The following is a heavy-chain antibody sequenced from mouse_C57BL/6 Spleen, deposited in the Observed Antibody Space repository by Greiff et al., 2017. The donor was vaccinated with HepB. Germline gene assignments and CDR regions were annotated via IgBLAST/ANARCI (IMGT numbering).Heavy chain of an antibody. J-gene: IGHJ2*01. CDR1: GYTFNSYW. Sequence: VQLQQPGAELVRPGSSVKLSCKASGYTFNSYWMDWVKQRPGQGLEWIGNIYPSDSETHYNQKFKDKATLTVDKSYSTAYMQLSSLTSEDSAVYYCARREVYGNYLYLDYWGQGTTLTVSS. CDR2: IYPSDSET. CDR3: ARREVYGNYLYLDY. D-gene: IGHD2-1*01. V-gene: IGHV1-61*01.